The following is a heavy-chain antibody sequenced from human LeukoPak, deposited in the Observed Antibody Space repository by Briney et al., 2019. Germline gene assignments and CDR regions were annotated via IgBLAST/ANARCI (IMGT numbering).Heavy chain of an antibody. D-gene: IGHD5-18*01. CDR1: GFTFSSYG. J-gene: IGHJ4*02. Sequence: GGSLRLSCAASGFTFSSYGMHWVRQAPGKGLEWVAVISHDGSNTYYADSVKGRFTISRDNSKNTLYLQMNSLRAEDTAVFYCAKDADSYGFSGYFDYWGQGTLVTDPS. CDR2: ISHDGSNT. CDR3: AKDADSYGFSGYFDY. V-gene: IGHV3-30*18.